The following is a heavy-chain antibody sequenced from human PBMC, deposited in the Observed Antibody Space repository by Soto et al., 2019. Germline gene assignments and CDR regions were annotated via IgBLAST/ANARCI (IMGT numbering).Heavy chain of an antibody. CDR2: ISDDGKTQ. V-gene: IGHV3-30*18. CDR3: VKGGYKTGWPPVDN. D-gene: IGHD6-25*01. Sequence: QVKLVEFGGAVVQSGRSLRLSCTASSFRFSAYGMHWVRQAPGKGLEWVALISDDGKTQFFTESVEGRFTISRDNSRNILDLPVTRLRPEDTAVYYWVKGGYKTGWPPVDNWGHATQVAVSS. CDR1: SFRFSAYG. J-gene: IGHJ4*01.